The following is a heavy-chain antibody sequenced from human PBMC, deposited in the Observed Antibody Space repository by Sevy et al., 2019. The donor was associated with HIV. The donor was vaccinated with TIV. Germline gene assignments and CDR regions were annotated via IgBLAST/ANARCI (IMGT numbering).Heavy chain of an antibody. CDR2: IWYEGINK. J-gene: IGHJ4*01. V-gene: IGHV3-33*01. Sequence: GESLKISCTASGFAFSTYGMHWVRQAPGKGLEWVAIIWYEGINKDYAEPVKGRFTISRDNSKNTLYLQMNSLRVDDTAVYYCARERRSSGIDYWGQGTLDTVSS. CDR1: GFAFSTYG. D-gene: IGHD3-10*01. CDR3: ARERRSSGIDY.